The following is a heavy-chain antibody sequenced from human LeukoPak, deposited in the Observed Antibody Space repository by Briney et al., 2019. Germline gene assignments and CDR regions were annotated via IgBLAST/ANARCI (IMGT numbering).Heavy chain of an antibody. CDR3: ARGAAGGMYNWFDP. V-gene: IGHV3-23*01. D-gene: IGHD6-13*01. CDR1: GFTFSIYA. CDR2: LNEDGGYT. Sequence: GGSLRLSCAASGFTFSIYAMSWVRQAPGKGLAWVSGLNEDGGYTYYADSVKGRFTISRDNSENTLYLQMSSLRAEDTAVYYCARGAAGGMYNWFDPWGQGTLVTVSS. J-gene: IGHJ5*02.